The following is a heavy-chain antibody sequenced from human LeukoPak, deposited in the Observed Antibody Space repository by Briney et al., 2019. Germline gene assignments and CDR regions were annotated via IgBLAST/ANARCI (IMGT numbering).Heavy chain of an antibody. J-gene: IGHJ6*03. Sequence: GASVKVSCKASGYTFTGYYMHWVRQAPGQGLEWMGWINPNSGGTNYAQKFQGRVTMTRDTSISTAYMELSRLRSDDTAVYYCARDGRFGGPAHKYYYYYYMDVWGKGTTVTISS. CDR3: ARDGRFGGPAHKYYYYYYMDV. CDR1: GYTFTGYY. V-gene: IGHV1-2*02. CDR2: INPNSGGT. D-gene: IGHD3-10*01.